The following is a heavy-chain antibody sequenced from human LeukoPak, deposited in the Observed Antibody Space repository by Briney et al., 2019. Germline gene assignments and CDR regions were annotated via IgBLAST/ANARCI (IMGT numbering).Heavy chain of an antibody. Sequence: SETLSLTCTVSGGSISSYYWSWIRQPPRKRLQWLGWIYYTGSTNYNPSLQSRVTISVDTSKIQFSLKLSSVTAADTAVYYCARGPYCSSTSCYQGWFDPWGQGTLVTVSS. D-gene: IGHD2-2*01. CDR2: IYYTGST. CDR1: GGSISSYY. V-gene: IGHV4-59*01. CDR3: ARGPYCSSTSCYQGWFDP. J-gene: IGHJ5*02.